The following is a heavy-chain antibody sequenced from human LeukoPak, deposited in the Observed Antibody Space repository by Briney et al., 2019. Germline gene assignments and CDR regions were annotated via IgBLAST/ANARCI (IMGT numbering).Heavy chain of an antibody. CDR2: IYYSGST. CDR3: ARVSGSYPDY. V-gene: IGHV4-39*07. J-gene: IGHJ4*02. Sequence: SETLSLTCTVSGGSISSSSYYWGWIRQPPGKGLEWIGSIYYSGSTYYNPSLKSRVTISVDTSKNQFSLKLSSVTAADTAVYYCARVSGSYPDYWGQGTLVTVSS. CDR1: GGSISSSSYY. D-gene: IGHD1-26*01.